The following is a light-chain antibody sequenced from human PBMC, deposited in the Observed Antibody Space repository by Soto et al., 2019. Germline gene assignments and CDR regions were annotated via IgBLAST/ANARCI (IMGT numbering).Light chain of an antibody. CDR3: QQYNNWPPWT. CDR2: GAS. Sequence: EIVMTQSPTTLSVSPGSRSTLSCRASQSVSSNLAWYQQKPGQAPRLIXYGASTRATGIPARFSGSGSGTEFTLTISSLQSEDFAVYYCQQYNNWPPWTFGQGTKVDI. CDR1: QSVSSN. V-gene: IGKV3-15*01. J-gene: IGKJ1*01.